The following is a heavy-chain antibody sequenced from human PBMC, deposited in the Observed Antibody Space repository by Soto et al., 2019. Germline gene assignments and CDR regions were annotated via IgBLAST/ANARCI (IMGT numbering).Heavy chain of an antibody. J-gene: IGHJ4*02. D-gene: IGHD3-22*01. CDR2: IRSKTYGGTT. CDR1: GFTFGDYA. Sequence: GGSLRLSCTASGFTFGDYAMSWFRQAPGKGLEWVGFIRSKTYGGTTEYAASVKGRFTISRDDSKSIAYLQMNSLKTEDTAVYYCAREANYYDSSGYYLLTYFDYWAREPWSPSPQ. CDR3: AREANYYDSSGYYLLTYFDY. V-gene: IGHV3-49*03.